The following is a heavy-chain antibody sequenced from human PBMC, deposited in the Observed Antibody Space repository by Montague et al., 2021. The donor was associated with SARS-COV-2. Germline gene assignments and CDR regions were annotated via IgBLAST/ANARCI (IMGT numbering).Heavy chain of an antibody. D-gene: IGHD6-13*01. J-gene: IGHJ6*02. Sequence: SLRLSCAASGFTFSSYSMNWVRQAPGKGQEWVSYISTSSSTIYYADSVKGRFTISRDNGKNSLYLQMNSLRDEDTAVYYCSTIAAADTLYYYYGMDVWGQGTTVTVSS. CDR3: STIAAADTLYYYYGMDV. V-gene: IGHV3-48*02. CDR2: ISTSSSTI. CDR1: GFTFSSYS.